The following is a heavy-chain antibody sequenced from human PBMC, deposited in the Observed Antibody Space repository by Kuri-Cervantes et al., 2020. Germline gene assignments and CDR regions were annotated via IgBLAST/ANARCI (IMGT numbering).Heavy chain of an antibody. V-gene: IGHV4-39*07. CDR3: ARAPWVAATRYYYMDV. D-gene: IGHD2-15*01. CDR1: GGSISSGGYY. J-gene: IGHJ6*03. CDR2: IYYSGST. Sequence: SETLSLTCTVSGGSISSGGYYWSWIRQHPGKGLEWIGSIYYSGSTYYNPSLKSRVTISVDTSKNQFSLKLSSVTAADTAVYYCARAPWVAATRYYYMDVWGKGTTVTVSS.